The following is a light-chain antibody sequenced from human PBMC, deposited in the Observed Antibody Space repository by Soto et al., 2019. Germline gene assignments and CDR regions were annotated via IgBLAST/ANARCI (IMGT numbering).Light chain of an antibody. CDR3: QQRSEWPRT. J-gene: IGKJ1*01. Sequence: EIVLTQSPATLSLSPGERATLSCRASQSISSSLAWYQQKPGQAPRLLIFDASSRATGFPARFSGSGSGTDLTLTIGSLEPEDFAVYYCQQRSEWPRTFGQGTKVEIK. V-gene: IGKV3-11*01. CDR1: QSISSS. CDR2: DAS.